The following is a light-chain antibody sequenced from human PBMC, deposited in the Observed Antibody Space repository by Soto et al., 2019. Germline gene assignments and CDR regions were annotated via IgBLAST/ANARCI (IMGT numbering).Light chain of an antibody. J-gene: IGLJ1*01. Sequence: QSALTQPASVSGSAGQSITVACTGTTSDVGGFDYVSWYQQHPGKAPKLMIFDVSNRPSGVSDRFSGSKSGNTASLTISGLQAEDEADYYCSSYTTTGTQVFGTGTKVTVL. V-gene: IGLV2-14*03. CDR3: SSYTTTGTQV. CDR1: TSDVGGFDY. CDR2: DVS.